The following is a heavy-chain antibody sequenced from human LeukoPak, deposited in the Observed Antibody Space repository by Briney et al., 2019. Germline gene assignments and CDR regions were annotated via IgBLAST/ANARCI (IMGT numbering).Heavy chain of an antibody. Sequence: ASVKVSCTASGYTFTSYAMNWVRQAPGQGLEWMGWINTNTGNPTYAQGFTGRFVFSLDTSVSTAYLQISSLKAEDTAVYYCAREPFHYYDSSGYLYWGQGTLVTVSS. CDR2: INTNTGNP. V-gene: IGHV7-4-1*02. D-gene: IGHD3-22*01. CDR3: AREPFHYYDSSGYLY. CDR1: GYTFTSYA. J-gene: IGHJ4*02.